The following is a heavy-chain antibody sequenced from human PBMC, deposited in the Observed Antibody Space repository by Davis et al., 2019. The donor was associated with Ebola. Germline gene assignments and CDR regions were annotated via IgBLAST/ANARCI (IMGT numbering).Heavy chain of an antibody. CDR2: ISVYNGNT. J-gene: IGHJ4*02. V-gene: IGHV1-18*01. CDR1: GYTFTSYD. D-gene: IGHD6-25*01. CDR3: VRLHRAAPHFDY. Sequence: ASVKVSCKTSGYTFTSYDINWVRQAPGQGLEWMGWISVYNGNTNYAQKVQGRVTMTADTSTSTAYMELRNLRSDDTAVYFCVRLHRAAPHFDYWGQGTLVTVSS.